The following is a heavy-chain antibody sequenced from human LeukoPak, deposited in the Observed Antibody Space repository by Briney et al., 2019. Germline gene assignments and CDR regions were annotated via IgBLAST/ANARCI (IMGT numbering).Heavy chain of an antibody. CDR3: ARDLDFGVVTGYFDY. CDR1: GYSISSGYY. V-gene: IGHV4-38-2*02. D-gene: IGHD3-3*01. Sequence: SETLSLTCTVSGYSISSGYYWGWIRQPPGKGLEWIGSIYHSGSTYYNPSLKSRVTTSVDTSKNQFSLKLSSVTAADTAVYYCARDLDFGVVTGYFDYWGQGTLVTVSS. J-gene: IGHJ4*02. CDR2: IYHSGST.